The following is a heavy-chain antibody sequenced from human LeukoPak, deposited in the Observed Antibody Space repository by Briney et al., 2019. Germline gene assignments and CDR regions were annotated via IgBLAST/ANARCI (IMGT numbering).Heavy chain of an antibody. J-gene: IGHJ4*02. CDR3: AREGIAVAGLVDY. CDR1: GFTFGSYW. D-gene: IGHD6-19*01. CDR2: IKQDGSEK. V-gene: IGHV3-7*01. Sequence: GGSLRLSCAASGFTFGSYWMSWVRQAPGKGLEWVANIKQDGSEKYYVDSVKGRFTISRDNAKNSLYLQMNSLRAEDTAVYYCAREGIAVAGLVDYWGQGTLVTVSS.